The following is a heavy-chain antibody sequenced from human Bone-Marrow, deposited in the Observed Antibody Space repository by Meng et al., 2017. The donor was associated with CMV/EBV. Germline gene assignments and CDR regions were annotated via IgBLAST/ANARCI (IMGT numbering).Heavy chain of an antibody. J-gene: IGHJ4*02. D-gene: IGHD2-2*01. CDR1: RFTFSNYG. CDR2: IRSDGSNK. Sequence: GESLKISCAASRFTFSNYGMHWVRQAPGKGLEWVAFIRSDGSNKYYADSVKGRFTISRDNSKNTLYLQMNSLRAEDTAVYYCAKDPKASAVVCSSTSCYFDHWGQGTLVTVS. V-gene: IGHV3-30*02. CDR3: AKDPKASAVVCSSTSCYFDH.